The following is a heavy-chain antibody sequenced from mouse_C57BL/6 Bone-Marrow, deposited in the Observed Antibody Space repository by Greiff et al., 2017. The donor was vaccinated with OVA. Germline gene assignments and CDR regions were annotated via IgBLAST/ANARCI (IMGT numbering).Heavy chain of an antibody. D-gene: IGHD3-2*02. CDR2: INPGSGGT. CDR3: ARGTAQATGY. J-gene: IGHJ2*01. Sequence: QVQLQQSGAELVRPGTSVKVSCKASGYAFTNYLIEWVKQRPGQGLEWIGVINPGSGGTNYNEKFKGKATLTADKSSGTAYMQLSSLTSEDSAVYFCARGTAQATGYWGQGTTLTVSS. V-gene: IGHV1-54*01. CDR1: GYAFTNYL.